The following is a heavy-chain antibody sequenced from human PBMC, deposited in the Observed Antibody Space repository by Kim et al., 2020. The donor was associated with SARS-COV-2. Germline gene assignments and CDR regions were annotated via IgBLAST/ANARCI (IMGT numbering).Heavy chain of an antibody. J-gene: IGHJ4*02. D-gene: IGHD1-26*01. V-gene: IGHV3-33*05. CDR3: ARGSSGSYSEYYFDY. Sequence: GGSLRLSCAASGFTFSSYGMHWVRQAPGKGLEWVAVISYDGSNKYYADSVKGRFTISRDNSKNTLYLQMNSLRAEDTAVYYCARGSSGSYSEYYFDYWGQGTLVTVSS. CDR2: ISYDGSNK. CDR1: GFTFSSYG.